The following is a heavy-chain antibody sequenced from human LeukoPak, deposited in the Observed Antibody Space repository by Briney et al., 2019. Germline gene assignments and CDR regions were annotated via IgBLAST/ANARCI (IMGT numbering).Heavy chain of an antibody. Sequence: ASVKVSCKASGRTFSSYAISWVRQAPGQGLEWMGGIIPIFGTANYAQKFQGRVTITTDESTSTAYMELSSLRSEDTAVYYCARSIFLVGAPTFDYWGQGTLVTVSS. D-gene: IGHD1-26*01. CDR1: GRTFSSYA. CDR2: IIPIFGTA. V-gene: IGHV1-69*05. J-gene: IGHJ4*02. CDR3: ARSIFLVGAPTFDY.